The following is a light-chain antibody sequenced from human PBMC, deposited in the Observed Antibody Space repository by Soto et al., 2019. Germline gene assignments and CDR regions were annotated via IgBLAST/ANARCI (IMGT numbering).Light chain of an antibody. V-gene: IGKV3-20*01. CDR1: QSISSSY. CDR2: GAS. CDR3: QQYGSSRFT. Sequence: ESVLTQSPGTLSLSPGERATLSCRASQSISSSYLAWDQQKPGQAPRLLVYGASSRATGIPDRFSGSGSGTDFTLTISRLEPEDFAVYYCQQYGSSRFTFGPGTKVDIK. J-gene: IGKJ3*01.